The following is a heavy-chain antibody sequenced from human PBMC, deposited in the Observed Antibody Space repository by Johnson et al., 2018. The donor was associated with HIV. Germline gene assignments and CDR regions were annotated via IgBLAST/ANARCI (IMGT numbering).Heavy chain of an antibody. CDR3: TTDLRLLWFRFKEAFDI. V-gene: IGHV3-15*01. CDR2: IKSKTDGRTA. J-gene: IGHJ3*02. D-gene: IGHD3-10*01. Sequence: MQLVESGGGLVQPGGSLRLSCAASGFTFSNAWMTWVRQAPGRGLEWVGRIKSKTDGRTADYAGPVKGRFTISRDDSKNTLYLQMNSLKTEDTAVYYCTTDLRLLWFRFKEAFDIWGQGTMVTVSS. CDR1: GFTFSNAW.